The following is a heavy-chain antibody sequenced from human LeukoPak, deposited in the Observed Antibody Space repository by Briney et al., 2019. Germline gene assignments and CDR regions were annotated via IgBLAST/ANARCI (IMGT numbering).Heavy chain of an antibody. V-gene: IGHV3-30-3*01. CDR1: GFTFSSYA. CDR3: ARDAVSQYYDFWSGYLY. Sequence: GGSLRLSCAASGFTFSSYAMHWVRQAPGKGLEWVAVISYDGSSKYYADSVKGRFTISRDNSKNTLYLQMNSLRAEDTAVYYCARDAVSQYYDFWSGYLYWGQGTLVTVSS. J-gene: IGHJ4*02. CDR2: ISYDGSSK. D-gene: IGHD3-3*01.